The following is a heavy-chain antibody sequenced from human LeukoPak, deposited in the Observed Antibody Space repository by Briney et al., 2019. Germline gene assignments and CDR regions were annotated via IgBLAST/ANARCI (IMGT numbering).Heavy chain of an antibody. D-gene: IGHD6-13*01. Sequence: RSQTLSLTCAISGDSVSSNSAAWHWIRQSPSRGLEWLGRTYYRSKWYSDYAVSVNGRITINPDTSKNQFYLQLNSVTPEDTAMYYCARYTSTWYLDYWGQGTLVTASS. CDR2: TYYRSKWYS. V-gene: IGHV6-1*01. CDR1: GDSVSSNSAA. CDR3: ARYTSTWYLDY. J-gene: IGHJ4*02.